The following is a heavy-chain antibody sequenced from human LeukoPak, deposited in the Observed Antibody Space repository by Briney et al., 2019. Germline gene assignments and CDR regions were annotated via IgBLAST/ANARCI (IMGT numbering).Heavy chain of an antibody. V-gene: IGHV1-2*02. CDR3: ARGAEVGATTKEGFDI. Sequence: ASVKVSCKASGYTFTGYYMHWVRQAPGQGLEWMGWINPNSGGTNYAQKFQGRVTMTRDTSISTAYMELSRLRSDDTAVYYCARGAEVGATTKEGFDIWGQGTMVTVSS. CDR2: INPNSGGT. J-gene: IGHJ3*02. D-gene: IGHD1-26*01. CDR1: GYTFTGYY.